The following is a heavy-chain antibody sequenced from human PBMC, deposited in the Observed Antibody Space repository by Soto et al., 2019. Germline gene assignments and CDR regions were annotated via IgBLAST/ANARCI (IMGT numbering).Heavy chain of an antibody. V-gene: IGHV1-18*04. J-gene: IGHJ4*02. CDR2: ITVYNNNA. CDR1: GYIFSDYI. CDR3: ARGHYYEPDY. Sequence: ASVKVSCKASGYIFSDYIITWVRQAPGQGLEWMGWITVYNNNANYAQNFQGRVALTADTSTSTAYMELRSLRSDDTATYYCARGHYYEPDYWGQGTLVTVSS. D-gene: IGHD3-3*01.